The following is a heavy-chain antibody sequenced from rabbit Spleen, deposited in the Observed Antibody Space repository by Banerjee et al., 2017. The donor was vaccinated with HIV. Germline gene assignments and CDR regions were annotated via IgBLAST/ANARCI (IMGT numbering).Heavy chain of an antibody. V-gene: IGHV1S40*01. CDR1: GFSFSSSDY. CDR2: IDAGSSGFT. D-gene: IGHD1-1*01. Sequence: QSLEESGGDLVKPGASLTLTCTASGFSFSSSDYMCWVRQAPGKGLEWIACIDAGSSGFTYFASWAKGRFTISKTSSTTVTLQMTSLTVADTAIYFCARDTSSSFSSYGMDLWGPGTLVTVS. CDR3: ARDTSSSFSSYGMDL. J-gene: IGHJ6*01.